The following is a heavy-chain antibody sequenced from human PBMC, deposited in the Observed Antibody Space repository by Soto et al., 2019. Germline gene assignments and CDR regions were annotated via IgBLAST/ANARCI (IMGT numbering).Heavy chain of an antibody. CDR3: AREGSSWYLSRDYYGMDV. J-gene: IGHJ6*02. Sequence: GSLRLSCAASGLTFSSYSMNWVRQTPGKGLEWVSSISSSSSYIYYADSVKGRFTISRDNAKNSLYLQMNSLRAEDTAVYYCAREGSSWYLSRDYYGMDVWGQGTTVTVSS. V-gene: IGHV3-21*01. CDR2: ISSSSSYI. D-gene: IGHD6-13*01. CDR1: GLTFSSYS.